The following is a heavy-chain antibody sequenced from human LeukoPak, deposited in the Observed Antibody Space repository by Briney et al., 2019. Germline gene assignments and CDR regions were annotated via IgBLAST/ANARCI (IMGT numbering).Heavy chain of an antibody. CDR1: GYSFASYW. V-gene: IGHV5-51*01. D-gene: IGHD2-2*01. CDR3: ARHISSIASGPTY. J-gene: IGHJ4*02. Sequence: GESLKISCKGSGYSFASYWIAWVRQMPGKGLEWMGVIYPGTADITYSPSFQGQVTISADKSVSPAYLHWSSLKASDTAIYYCARHISSIASGPTYRGEGTLVTVSS. CDR2: IYPGTADI.